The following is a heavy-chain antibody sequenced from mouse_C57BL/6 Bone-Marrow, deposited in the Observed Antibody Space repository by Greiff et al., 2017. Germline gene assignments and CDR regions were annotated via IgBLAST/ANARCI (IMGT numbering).Heavy chain of an antibody. CDR3: GSDDWFAY. J-gene: IGHJ3*01. CDR2: IDPSDSYT. Sequence: VQLQQPGAELVKPGASVKLSCKASGYTFTSYWMQWVKQRPGQGLEWIGEIDPSDSYTNYNQKFKGKATMTVDTSSSTAYMQLSSLTSEDSAVYYCGSDDWFAYWGQGTLVTVSA. CDR1: GYTFTSYW. V-gene: IGHV1-50*01. D-gene: IGHD2-3*01.